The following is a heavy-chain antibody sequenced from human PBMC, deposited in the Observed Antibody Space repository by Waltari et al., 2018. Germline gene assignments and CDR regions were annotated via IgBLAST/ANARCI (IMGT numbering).Heavy chain of an antibody. V-gene: IGHV4-61*09. J-gene: IGHJ6*03. CDR3: ARGMRGSSTSFYYYYYYMDV. D-gene: IGHD2-2*01. CDR1: GGAISSGSYY. Sequence: QVQLQESGPGLVKPSQTLSLTCTVSGGAISSGSYYWSWIRQPAGKGLEWIGYIYTSGSTNYNPSLKSRVTISVDTSKNQFSLKLSSVTAADTAVYYCARGMRGSSTSFYYYYYYMDVWGKGTTVTISS. CDR2: IYTSGST.